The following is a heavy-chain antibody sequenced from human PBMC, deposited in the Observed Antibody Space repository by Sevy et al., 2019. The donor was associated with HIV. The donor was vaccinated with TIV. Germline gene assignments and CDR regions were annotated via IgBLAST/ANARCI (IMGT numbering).Heavy chain of an antibody. J-gene: IGHJ4*02. CDR1: GFTFDNYE. D-gene: IGHD6-19*01. CDR2: ISSSAATI. Sequence: GGSLRLSCEASGFTFDNYEMNWVRQAPGKGLEWISYISSSAATIYYADSVKGRFTISRDNAKNSLSLQMNSLRAEDTAVYYCARERLAVAGIGYYFDYWGQGTLVTVSS. CDR3: ARERLAVAGIGYYFDY. V-gene: IGHV3-48*03.